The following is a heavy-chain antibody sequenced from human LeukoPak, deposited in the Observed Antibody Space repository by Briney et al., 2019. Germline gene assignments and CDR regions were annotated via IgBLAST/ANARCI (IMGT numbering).Heavy chain of an antibody. Sequence: PSPTLSLTRAVDAGSFSGYYWTCIRQPPRRWLEWIVEINQSGNTTYNPSLKSRVTISVDTSKNQFSLKLSSVTAADTAVYYCARLIRRFGVFNWFDPWGQGTLVTVSS. CDR2: INQSGNT. J-gene: IGHJ5*02. CDR3: ARLIRRFGVFNWFDP. CDR1: AGSFSGYY. D-gene: IGHD3-10*01. V-gene: IGHV4-34*01.